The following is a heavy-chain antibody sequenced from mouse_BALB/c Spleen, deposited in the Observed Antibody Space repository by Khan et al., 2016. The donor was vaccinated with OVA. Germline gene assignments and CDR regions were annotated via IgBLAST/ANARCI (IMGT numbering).Heavy chain of an antibody. CDR3: GRRSG. Sequence: EVQLQESGPGLVKPSQSLSLTCTVTRHSLNRDHAWNWIRQFPGNKLEWMGHITYSGRTSYNPSRKSRISSSRDTSKNQFFLQLNSETTEEPATYIRGRRSGWGAGTTVTGSS. D-gene: IGHD1-3*01. J-gene: IGHJ1*01. CDR1: RHSLNRDHA. V-gene: IGHV3-2*02. CDR2: ITYSGRT.